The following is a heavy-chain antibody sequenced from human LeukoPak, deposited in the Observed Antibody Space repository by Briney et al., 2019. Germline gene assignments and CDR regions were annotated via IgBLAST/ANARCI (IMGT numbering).Heavy chain of an antibody. Sequence: GGSLRLSCAASGFTFSSYDMYWVRQATGKGLEWVSAIGTAGDTYYPGSVKGRFTISRENAKNSLYLRMNSLRVGDTAVYYCVRGPYCSGGSCYGHFDHWGQGTLVTASS. D-gene: IGHD2-15*01. CDR3: VRGPYCSGGSCYGHFDH. J-gene: IGHJ4*02. V-gene: IGHV3-13*01. CDR1: GFTFSSYD. CDR2: IGTAGDT.